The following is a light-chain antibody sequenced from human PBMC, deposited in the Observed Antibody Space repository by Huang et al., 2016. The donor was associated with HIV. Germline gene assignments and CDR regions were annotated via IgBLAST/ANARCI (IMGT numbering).Light chain of an antibody. CDR3: LQDYNYPLT. Sequence: AIQMTQSPSSLSASVGDRVIITCRASQGIGSDLGWYQQKPGKAPNLLIYTASSLQSGGPSRFSGSGSGTDFTLTISSLQPEDFGTYYCLQDYNYPLTFGGGTKVAIK. J-gene: IGKJ4*01. V-gene: IGKV1-6*01. CDR2: TAS. CDR1: QGIGSD.